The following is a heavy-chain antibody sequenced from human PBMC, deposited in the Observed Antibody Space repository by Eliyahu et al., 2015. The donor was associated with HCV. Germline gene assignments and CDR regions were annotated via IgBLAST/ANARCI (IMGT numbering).Heavy chain of an antibody. CDR1: GFSLSTSGVG. Sequence: QITLKESGPTLVKPTQTLTLTCTFSGFSLSTSGVGVGWIRQPPGKALEWLALIYWNDDKRYSPSLKSRLTITKDTSKNQVVLTMTNMDPVDTATYYCAHMEQQLTMVRGVTYYYYYYGMDVWGQGTTVTVSS. D-gene: IGHD3-10*01. CDR3: AHMEQQLTMVRGVTYYYYYYGMDV. J-gene: IGHJ6*02. V-gene: IGHV2-5*01. CDR2: IYWNDDK.